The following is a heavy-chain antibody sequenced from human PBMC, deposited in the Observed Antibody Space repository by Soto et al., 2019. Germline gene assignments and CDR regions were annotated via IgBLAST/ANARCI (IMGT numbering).Heavy chain of an antibody. V-gene: IGHV5-51*01. CDR1: GYSFTSYW. J-gene: IGHJ6*02. D-gene: IGHD3-16*02. CDR3: ARQLSHPPTYYYGMDV. CDR2: IYPGDSGT. Sequence: PGESLKISCKGSGYSFTSYWIGWVRQMPGKGLEWMGIIYPGDSGTRYSPSFQGQVTISADKSISTAYLQWSSLKASDTAMYYCARQLSHPPTYYYGMDVWGQGTTVTVSS.